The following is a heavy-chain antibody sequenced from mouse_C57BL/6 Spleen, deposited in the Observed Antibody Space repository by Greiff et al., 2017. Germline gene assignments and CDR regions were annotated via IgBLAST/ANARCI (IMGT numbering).Heavy chain of an antibody. V-gene: IGHV1-82*01. Sequence: VQLVESGPELVKPGASVKISCKASGYAFSSSWMHWVKQRPGKGLEWIGRIYPGDGDTNYNGKFKGKATLTADKSSSTAYMQLSSLTSEDSAVYFCARSVFQLPVAYWGQGTLVTVSA. D-gene: IGHD2-1*01. CDR1: GYAFSSSW. J-gene: IGHJ3*01. CDR2: IYPGDGDT. CDR3: ARSVFQLPVAY.